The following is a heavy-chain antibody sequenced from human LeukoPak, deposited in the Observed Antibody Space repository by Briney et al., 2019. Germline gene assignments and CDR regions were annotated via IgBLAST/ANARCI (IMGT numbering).Heavy chain of an antibody. CDR1: GGSIISYY. J-gene: IGHJ4*02. CDR2: IYYSGST. Sequence: SETLSLTCTVSGGSIISYYWSWIRQPPGKGLEWIGYIYYSGSTNYNPSLKSRVTISVDTSKNQFSLKLSSVTAADTAVYYCARQWNSGSYPYFDYWGQGTLVTVSS. V-gene: IGHV4-59*08. CDR3: ARQWNSGSYPYFDY. D-gene: IGHD1-26*01.